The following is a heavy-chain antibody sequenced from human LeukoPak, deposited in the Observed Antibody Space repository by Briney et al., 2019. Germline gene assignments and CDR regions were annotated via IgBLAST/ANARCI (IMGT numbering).Heavy chain of an antibody. D-gene: IGHD1-26*01. CDR2: ISYDGSNK. CDR3: AFTRIVGAEGDDAFDI. Sequence: PGGSLRLSCAASGFTFSSYAMHWVRQAPGKGLEWVAVISYDGSNKYYADSVKGRFTISRDNSKNTLYLQMNSLRAEDTAVYYCAFTRIVGAEGDDAFDIWGQGTMVTVSS. J-gene: IGHJ3*02. V-gene: IGHV3-30*04. CDR1: GFTFSSYA.